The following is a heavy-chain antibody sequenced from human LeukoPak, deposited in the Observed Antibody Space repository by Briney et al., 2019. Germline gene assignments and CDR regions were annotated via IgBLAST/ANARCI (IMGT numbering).Heavy chain of an antibody. CDR2: ISYDGSNK. J-gene: IGHJ4*02. V-gene: IGHV3-30*18. D-gene: IGHD2-2*01. CDR3: AKDPRSSTRTYFDY. Sequence: PGGSLRLSCAASGLIFSSYGMHWVRQAPGKGLEWVAVISYDGSNKYYADSVKGRFTISRDNSKNTLNLQMNSLRVEDTAVYYCAKDPRSSTRTYFDYWGQGTLVTVSS. CDR1: GLIFSSYG.